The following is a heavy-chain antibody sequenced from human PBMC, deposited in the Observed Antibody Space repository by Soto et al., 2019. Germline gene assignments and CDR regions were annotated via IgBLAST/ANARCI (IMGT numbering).Heavy chain of an antibody. V-gene: IGHV2-5*02. CDR2: IYWDDDK. J-gene: IGHJ6*03. CDR3: AHATLYGSGSYQYYYFYMDV. CDR1: GFSLSTSGVG. Sequence: QITLKESGPTLVKPTQTLTVTCTFSGFSLSTSGVGVGWIRQPPGKALEWLALIYWDDDKRYSPSLKSRLTIHQDTSKHPVVLTLAIMDPVDTATYYGAHATLYGSGSYQYYYFYMDVWGKGTTVTVSS. D-gene: IGHD3-10*01.